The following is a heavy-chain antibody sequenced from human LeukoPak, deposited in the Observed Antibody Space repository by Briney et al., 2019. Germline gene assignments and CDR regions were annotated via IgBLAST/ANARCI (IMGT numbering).Heavy chain of an antibody. D-gene: IGHD3-9*01. Sequence: GGSLRLSCAASGFTFSSYAMHWVRQAPGKGLEYVSAISSNGGSTYYADSVKGRFTISRDNSKNTLYLQMNSLRAEDTAVYYCAGLVTPLDAFDIWGQGTMVTVSS. V-gene: IGHV3-64*04. CDR3: AGLVTPLDAFDI. J-gene: IGHJ3*02. CDR2: ISSNGGST. CDR1: GFTFSSYA.